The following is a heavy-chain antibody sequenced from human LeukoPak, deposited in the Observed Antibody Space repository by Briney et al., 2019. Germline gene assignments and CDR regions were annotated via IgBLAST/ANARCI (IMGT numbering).Heavy chain of an antibody. J-gene: IGHJ4*02. D-gene: IGHD5-24*01. CDR2: IYPGDSDT. Sequence: GESLKISCKGSGYSFTSYWIGWVRQMPGKGLEWMGIIYPGDSDTRYSPSFQGQVTISADKSISTAYLQWSSLKASDTAMYYCARNNERWLQYEAFDYWGRGTLVTVSS. V-gene: IGHV5-51*01. CDR3: ARNNERWLQYEAFDY. CDR1: GYSFTSYW.